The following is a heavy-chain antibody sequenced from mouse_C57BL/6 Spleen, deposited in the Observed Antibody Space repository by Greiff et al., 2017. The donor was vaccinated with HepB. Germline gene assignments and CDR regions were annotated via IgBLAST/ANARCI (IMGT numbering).Heavy chain of an antibody. CDR2: IDPETGGT. CDR1: GYTFTDYE. V-gene: IGHV1-15*01. CDR3: TRRRAYYGPFFAY. D-gene: IGHD2-10*01. J-gene: IGHJ3*01. Sequence: QVQLKESGAELVRPGASVTLSCKASGYTFTDYEMHWVKQTPVHGLEWIGAIDPETGGTAYNQKFKGKAILTADKSSSTAYMELRSLTSEDSAVYYCTRRRAYYGPFFAYWGQGTLVTVSA.